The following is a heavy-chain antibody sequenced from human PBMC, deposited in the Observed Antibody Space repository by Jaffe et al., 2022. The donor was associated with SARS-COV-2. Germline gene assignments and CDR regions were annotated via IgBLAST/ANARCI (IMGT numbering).Heavy chain of an antibody. V-gene: IGHV4-39*01. J-gene: IGHJ4*02. CDR3: GSRHGGPD. CDR1: GGSISRDYYY. Sequence: QLQLKESGPGLVQPSETLSLTCTVSGGSISRDYYYWGWIRQSPEKGLEWIGSVYQSGNADYNPSLKSRATIWLDTSKNQIFLRLKSVTDADTAVYFCGSRHGGPDWGPGTRVTVSS. CDR2: VYQSGNA.